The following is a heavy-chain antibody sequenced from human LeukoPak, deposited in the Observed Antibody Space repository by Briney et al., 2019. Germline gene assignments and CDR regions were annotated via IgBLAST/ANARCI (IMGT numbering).Heavy chain of an antibody. D-gene: IGHD3-3*01. V-gene: IGHV4-30-4*08. J-gene: IGHJ4*02. CDR2: IYYSGST. Sequence: PSETLSLTCTVSGGSVSSGGYFWSWIRHLPGKGLEWIGYIYYSGSTYYNPSLKSRVTISVDTSKNEFSLKLSSVTAADTAVYYCAREFWSGSYSDKWGQGTLVTVSS. CDR3: AREFWSGSYSDK. CDR1: GGSVSSGGYF.